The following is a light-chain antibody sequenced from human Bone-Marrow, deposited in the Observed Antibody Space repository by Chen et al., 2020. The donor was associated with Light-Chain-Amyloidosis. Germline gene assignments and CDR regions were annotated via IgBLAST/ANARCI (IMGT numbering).Light chain of an antibody. CDR1: SSDVGSNNL. V-gene: IGLV2-23*02. J-gene: IGLJ2*01. CDR2: DDS. CDR3: SSYAGGTTFVI. Sequence: QSALTQPASVSGSPGQSITISCTGTSSDVGSNNLVSWYQQHPGKVPNLMIYDDSKRPSGVSDRFAGSKAGNTASLTISGLQAEDEADYYCSSYAGGTTFVIFGGGTKLTVL.